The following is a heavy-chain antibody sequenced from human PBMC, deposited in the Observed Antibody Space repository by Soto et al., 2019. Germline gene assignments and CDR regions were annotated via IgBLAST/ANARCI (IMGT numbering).Heavy chain of an antibody. J-gene: IGHJ4*02. V-gene: IGHV3-7*05. D-gene: IGHD3-10*01. CDR1: GFTFSDYW. Sequence: EVQLVESGGGLVQPGGSLRLSCAASGFTFSDYWMSWVRQAPGKGLECVANIKTDGSEKYYEDPVKGRFTISRDNAKNSLYLQMTSLRAEATAVYYCASSMGRGGNDFWGPGTLDAASS. CDR2: IKTDGSEK. CDR3: ASSMGRGGNDF.